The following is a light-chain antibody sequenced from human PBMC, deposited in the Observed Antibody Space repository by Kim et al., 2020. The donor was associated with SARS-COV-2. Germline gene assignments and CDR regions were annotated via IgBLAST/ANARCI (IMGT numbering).Light chain of an antibody. Sequence: QSITIACTGTKSVIGDYNYVSWYQQYPGEAPKLMIYAVSERPSGVSNRFSGAKSGNTASLTIAGLQGEDEATYYCNSYTGSSDFGVFGGGTKVTVL. J-gene: IGLJ3*02. CDR2: AVS. CDR3: NSYTGSSDFGV. CDR1: KSVIGDYNY. V-gene: IGLV2-14*04.